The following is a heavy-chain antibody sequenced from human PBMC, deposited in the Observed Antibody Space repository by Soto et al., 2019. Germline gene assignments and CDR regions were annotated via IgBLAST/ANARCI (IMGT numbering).Heavy chain of an antibody. CDR3: ARRSSWNYYYYYMDV. CDR2: INHSGST. V-gene: IGHV4-34*01. Sequence: ASETLSLTCAVYGGSFSGYYWSWIRQPPGKGLEWIGEINHSGSTNYNPSLKSRVTISVDTSKNQFSLKLSSVTAADTAVYYCARRSSWNYYYYYMDVWGKGTTVTVSS. D-gene: IGHD6-13*01. CDR1: GGSFSGYY. J-gene: IGHJ6*03.